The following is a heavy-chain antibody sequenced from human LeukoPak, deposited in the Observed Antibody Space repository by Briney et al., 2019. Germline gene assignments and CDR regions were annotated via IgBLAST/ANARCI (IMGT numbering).Heavy chain of an antibody. CDR2: TYYRSKWYN. V-gene: IGHV6-1*01. CDR1: GDSVSNTRSA. J-gene: IGHJ5*02. Sequence: SQTLSLTCAISGDSVSNTRSAWNWIRQSPSRGLEWLGRTYYRSKWYNDYAVSVKSRITINPDTSKNQFSLQLNSVTPEDTAVYYCARAKVSVTRNWFDPWGQGTLVTVSS. D-gene: IGHD4-17*01. CDR3: ARAKVSVTRNWFDP.